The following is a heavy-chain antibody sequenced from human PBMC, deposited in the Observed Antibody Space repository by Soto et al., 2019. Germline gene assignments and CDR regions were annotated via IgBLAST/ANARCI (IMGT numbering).Heavy chain of an antibody. D-gene: IGHD2-2*01. CDR1: GGSISSYY. CDR2: IYHSGST. J-gene: IGHJ4*02. Sequence: SETLSLTCTVSGGSISSYYWSWIRQLPGKGLEWIWYIYHSGSTDYTPYPKRRVTRSVDTSKSQFSLKLSSVTAADTAVYYCARVNRVVVLYYLDSWGQGTLVTVSS. CDR3: ARVNRVVVLYYLDS. V-gene: IGHV4-59*01.